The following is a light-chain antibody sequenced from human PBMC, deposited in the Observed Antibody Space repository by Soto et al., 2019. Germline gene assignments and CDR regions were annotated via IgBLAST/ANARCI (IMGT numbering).Light chain of an antibody. CDR2: GTS. Sequence: EIVLTQSPDTLSLSPGEGATLSCRASQTASSSYLAWYQQKPGQAPRLLIYGTSTRATSIPDRFRGSGSGTDFTLTISGLEPEDFAVYYCQHYTDSLWTFGQGTKVEIK. V-gene: IGKV3-20*01. CDR3: QHYTDSLWT. CDR1: QTASSSY. J-gene: IGKJ1*01.